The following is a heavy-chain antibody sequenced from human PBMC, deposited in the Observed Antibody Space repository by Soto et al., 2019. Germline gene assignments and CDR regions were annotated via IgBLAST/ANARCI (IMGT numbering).Heavy chain of an antibody. CDR2: INSDGSST. D-gene: IGHD7-27*01. Sequence: GGSLRLSCAASGFTFSSYWMHWVGQAPGKGLVWVSRINSDGSSTSYADSVKGRFTISRDNAKNALYLQMNSLRAEDTPVYYFARDIQTGTDAFDIRGQGTIVTVSS. J-gene: IGHJ3*02. CDR1: GFTFSSYW. CDR3: ARDIQTGTDAFDI. V-gene: IGHV3-74*01.